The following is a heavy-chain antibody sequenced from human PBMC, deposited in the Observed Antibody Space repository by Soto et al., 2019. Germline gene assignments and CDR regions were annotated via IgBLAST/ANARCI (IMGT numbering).Heavy chain of an antibody. CDR1: GFTFSSYS. Sequence: GGSLRLSCAASGFTFSSYSMNWVRQAPGKGLEWVSYISSSSSTIYYADSVKGRFTISRDNAKNSLYLQMNSLRAEDTAVYYCARDHQDTNFYYYYMDVWGKGTTVTVSS. J-gene: IGHJ6*03. V-gene: IGHV3-48*01. CDR2: ISSSSSTI. D-gene: IGHD2-8*01. CDR3: ARDHQDTNFYYYYMDV.